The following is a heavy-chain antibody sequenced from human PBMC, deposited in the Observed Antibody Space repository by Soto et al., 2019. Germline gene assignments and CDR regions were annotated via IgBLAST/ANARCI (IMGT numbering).Heavy chain of an antibody. J-gene: IGHJ5*02. CDR3: ARDTGCSGGSCYSES. Sequence: ASVQVSCKASGGTLRSYAISWVRQAPGQGLEWMGGIIPIFGTANYAQKFQGRVTITADESTSTAYMELSSLRSEDTAVYYCARDTGCSGGSCYSESWGQGNLVTVSS. V-gene: IGHV1-69*13. D-gene: IGHD2-15*01. CDR1: GGTLRSYA. CDR2: IIPIFGTA.